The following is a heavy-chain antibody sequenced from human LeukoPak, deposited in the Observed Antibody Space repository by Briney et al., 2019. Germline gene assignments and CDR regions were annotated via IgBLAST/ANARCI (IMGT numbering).Heavy chain of an antibody. CDR1: GGSVSSGSYY. Sequence: SETLSLTCTVSGGSVSSGSYYWTWTRQPPGKGLEWIGYIYYSGSTNYNPSLKSRVTISLDTSKNHFSLKLSPMTAADTAVYYCARRSVGGGERFDYWGQGILVTVSS. CDR2: IYYSGST. D-gene: IGHD3-16*01. J-gene: IGHJ4*02. V-gene: IGHV4-61*03. CDR3: ARRSVGGGERFDY.